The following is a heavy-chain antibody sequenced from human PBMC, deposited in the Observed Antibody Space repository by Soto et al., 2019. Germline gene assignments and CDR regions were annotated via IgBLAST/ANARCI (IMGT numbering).Heavy chain of an antibody. D-gene: IGHD6-19*01. Sequence: EVQLVESGGGLVQPGGSLRLSCAASGSTFSSYWTHWVRQAPGKGLVWVSRINSGGSITTYAASVKGRFTISRDNAKNTLYLQMNSLRAEDTAVYYCESAVADTRNGLTMWGQGTLVTVSS. J-gene: IGHJ3*02. CDR1: GSTFSSYW. CDR3: ESAVADTRNGLTM. V-gene: IGHV3-74*01. CDR2: INSGGSIT.